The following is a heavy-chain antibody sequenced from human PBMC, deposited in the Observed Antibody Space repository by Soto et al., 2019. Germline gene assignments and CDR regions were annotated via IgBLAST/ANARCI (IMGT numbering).Heavy chain of an antibody. J-gene: IGHJ6*02. CDR2: IYYSGST. CDR1: GGSISSSSYY. V-gene: IGHV4-39*01. CDR3: ARLHGELGYYYYGMDV. D-gene: IGHD3-10*01. Sequence: PSETLSLTCTVSGGSISSSSYYWGWIRQPPGKGLEWIGSIYYSGSTYYNPSLKSRVTISVDTSKNQFSLKLSSVTAADTAVYYCARLHGELGYYYYGMDVWGQGTTVTVS.